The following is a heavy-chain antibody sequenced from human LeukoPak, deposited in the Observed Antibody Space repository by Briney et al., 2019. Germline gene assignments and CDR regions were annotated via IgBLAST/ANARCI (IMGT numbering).Heavy chain of an antibody. CDR3: AMTIFGREDGMDV. CDR2: ITPFNGNT. J-gene: IGHJ6*02. V-gene: IGHV1-45*03. D-gene: IGHD3-3*01. Sequence: SVYVSCKASVYTFTYRNLHWVCQAPRQALEWMGWITPFNGNTNYAQKFQDRVTITRDRSMSTAYMELSSLRSEDTAMYYCAMTIFGREDGMDVWGQGTTVTVSS. CDR1: VYTFTYRN.